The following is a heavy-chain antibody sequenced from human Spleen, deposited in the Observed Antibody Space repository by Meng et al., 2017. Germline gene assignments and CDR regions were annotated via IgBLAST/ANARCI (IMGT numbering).Heavy chain of an antibody. V-gene: IGHV4-34*01. Sequence: QVELQQWGAGLFKPSGTLSLTCAVYGGSFSGYYWSWIRQPPGKGLEGIGEINHSGSTNYNPSLKSRVTISVDTSKNQFSLKLSSVTAADTAVYYCARSIAAVPFDYWGQGTLVTVSS. CDR1: GGSFSGYY. J-gene: IGHJ4*02. D-gene: IGHD6-13*01. CDR3: ARSIAAVPFDY. CDR2: INHSGST.